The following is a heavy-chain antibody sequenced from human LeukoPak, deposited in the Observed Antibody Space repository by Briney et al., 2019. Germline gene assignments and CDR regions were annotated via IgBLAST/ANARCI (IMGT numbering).Heavy chain of an antibody. CDR2: INHSGST. V-gene: IGHV4-34*01. Sequence: SETLSLTCAVYGGSFSGYYWSWIRQPPGKGLEWIGEINHSGSTNYNPSLKSRVTMSVDTSKNQFSLKLSSVTAADTAVYYCARDGRDSSGWYVDYWGQGTLVTVSS. J-gene: IGHJ4*02. CDR1: GGSFSGYY. D-gene: IGHD6-19*01. CDR3: ARDGRDSSGWYVDY.